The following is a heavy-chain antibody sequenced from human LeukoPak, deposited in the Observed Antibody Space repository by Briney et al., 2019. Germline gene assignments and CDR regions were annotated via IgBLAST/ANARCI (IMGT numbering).Heavy chain of an antibody. J-gene: IGHJ4*02. Sequence: PGGSLRLSCAASGFTFSNYWMTWVRQAPGKGLEWVANIKQDESEKYYVDSVKGRFTISRDNAKNSLCLQMNSLRAEDTAVYYCARDRDGPDYWGQGTLVTVSS. D-gene: IGHD5-24*01. CDR1: GFTFSNYW. CDR2: IKQDESEK. CDR3: ARDRDGPDY. V-gene: IGHV3-7*01.